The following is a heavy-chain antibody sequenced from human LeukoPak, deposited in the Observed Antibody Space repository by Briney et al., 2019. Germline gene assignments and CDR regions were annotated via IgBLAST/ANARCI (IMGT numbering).Heavy chain of an antibody. CDR2: INHSGST. D-gene: IGHD2-21*02. CDR3: ARDQDIVVVTASAFDY. Sequence: PSETLSLTCAVYGGSFSGYYWSWIRQPPGKGLEWIGEINHSGSTNYNPSLKSRVTISVDTSKNQFSLKLSSVTAADTAVYYCARDQDIVVVTASAFDYWGQGTLVTVSS. V-gene: IGHV4-34*01. J-gene: IGHJ4*02. CDR1: GGSFSGYY.